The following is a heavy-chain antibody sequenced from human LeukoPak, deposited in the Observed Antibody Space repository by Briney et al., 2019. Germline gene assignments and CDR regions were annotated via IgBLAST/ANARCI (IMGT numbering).Heavy chain of an antibody. V-gene: IGHV1-2*02. CDR3: ARSPDYYDSSVYDY. Sequence: ASLKVSCKASGYTFAGYYMHWVRQAPGQGLEWMGWINPNSGGTNYARKFQGRVTMTRDTSISTAYMELSRLRSDDTAVYYCARSPDYYDSSVYDYWGQGTLVTVSS. CDR2: INPNSGGT. J-gene: IGHJ4*02. D-gene: IGHD3-22*01. CDR1: GYTFAGYY.